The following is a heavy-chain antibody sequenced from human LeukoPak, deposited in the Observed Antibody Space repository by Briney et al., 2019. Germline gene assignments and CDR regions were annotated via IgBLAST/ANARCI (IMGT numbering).Heavy chain of an antibody. Sequence: SGGSLRLSCAASGFTVSSNYMSWVRQAPGKGLEWVSVIYSGGSTYYADSVKGRFTISRDNSKNTLYLQMNSLRAEDTAVYYCARVVDFWSGYYGYYFDYWGQGTLVTVSS. CDR2: IYSGGST. J-gene: IGHJ4*02. V-gene: IGHV3-53*01. CDR1: GFTVSSNY. CDR3: ARVVDFWSGYYGYYFDY. D-gene: IGHD3-3*01.